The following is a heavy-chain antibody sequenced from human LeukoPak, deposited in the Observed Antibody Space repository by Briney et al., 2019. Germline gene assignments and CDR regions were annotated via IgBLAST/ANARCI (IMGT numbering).Heavy chain of an antibody. CDR1: GYSISSGYY. V-gene: IGHV4-38-2*02. Sequence: SETLSLTCTVSGYSISSGYYWGWIRQPPGKGLEWIGSIYHSGSTYYNPSLKSRVTISVDTSKNQFSLKLSSVTAADTAVYYCARDERDRRNDWFDPWGQGTLVTVSS. J-gene: IGHJ5*02. CDR2: IYHSGST. CDR3: ARDERDRRNDWFDP.